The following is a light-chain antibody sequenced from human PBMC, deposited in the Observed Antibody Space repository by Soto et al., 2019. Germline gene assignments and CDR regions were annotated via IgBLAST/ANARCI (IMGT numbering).Light chain of an antibody. V-gene: IGKV3-20*01. Sequence: EIVLTQSPGTLSFSPGERATLSCRASQSVSSYLSWYQQKPGQPPRLLIYGASSSATGIPDRFSGTGSGTDFTLTISRLEPEDFAVYYCQHHGGSPLFTFGPGTKVDIK. CDR2: GAS. CDR3: QHHGGSPLFT. J-gene: IGKJ3*01. CDR1: QSVSSY.